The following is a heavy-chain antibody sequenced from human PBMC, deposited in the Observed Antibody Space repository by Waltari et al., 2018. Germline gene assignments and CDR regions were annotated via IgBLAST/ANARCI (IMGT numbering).Heavy chain of an antibody. D-gene: IGHD6-25*01. Sequence: QFRLVQSEPALTRPGASVRISCKVSPPGTTYPINWVRQAPGQGLVWVGSIDPTTGHPTYARDFAGRFALSTDASVATSYLVISDLQTADTALYYCVRTWGYSGYVFWGQGTLITVSS. J-gene: IGHJ4*02. CDR1: PPGTTYP. V-gene: IGHV7-4-1*02. CDR3: VRTWGYSGYVF. CDR2: IDPTTGHP.